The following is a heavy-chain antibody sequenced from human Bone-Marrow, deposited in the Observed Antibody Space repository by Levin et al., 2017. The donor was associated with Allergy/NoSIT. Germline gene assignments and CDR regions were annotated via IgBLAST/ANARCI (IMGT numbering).Heavy chain of an antibody. Sequence: GGSLRLSCAASGFTFSSYSMNWVRQAPGKGLEWVSYISSSSSTIYYADSVKGRFTISRDNAKNSLYLQMNSLRAEDTAVYYCARDKITVTTYYYYYGMDVWGQGTTVTVSS. D-gene: IGHD4-17*01. CDR3: ARDKITVTTYYYYYGMDV. J-gene: IGHJ6*02. CDR1: GFTFSSYS. V-gene: IGHV3-48*04. CDR2: ISSSSSTI.